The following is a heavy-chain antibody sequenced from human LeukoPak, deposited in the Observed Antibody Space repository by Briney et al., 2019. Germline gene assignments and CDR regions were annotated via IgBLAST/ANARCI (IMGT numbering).Heavy chain of an antibody. CDR2: RSKPNSYAT. J-gene: IGHJ4*02. D-gene: IGHD5-12*01. CDR1: GFTFSGSA. Sequence: PGGSLRLSCAASGFTFSGSAMHWVRQASGKGLEWVGRRSKPNSYATAYAASVKGRFTISRDDSKNMAYLQMNSLKTEDTAVYYCTRHKPNNGYGNFDYWGQGTLVTVSS. V-gene: IGHV3-73*01. CDR3: TRHKPNNGYGNFDY.